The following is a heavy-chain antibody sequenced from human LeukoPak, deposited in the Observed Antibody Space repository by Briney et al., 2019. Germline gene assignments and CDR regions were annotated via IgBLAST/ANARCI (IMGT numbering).Heavy chain of an antibody. J-gene: IGHJ5*02. CDR1: GFTFSSYS. V-gene: IGHV3-48*02. D-gene: IGHD2/OR15-2a*01. CDR2: ISSSSSTI. Sequence: GGSLRLSCAASGFTFSSYSMTWVRQAPGKGLEWVSYISSSSSTIYYADSVKGRFTISRDNAKNSLYLQMNSLRDEDTAVYYCARGGGPYFPNWFDPWGQGTLVTVSS. CDR3: ARGGGPYFPNWFDP.